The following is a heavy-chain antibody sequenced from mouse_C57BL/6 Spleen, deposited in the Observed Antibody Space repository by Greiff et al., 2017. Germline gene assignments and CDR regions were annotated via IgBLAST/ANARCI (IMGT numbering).Heavy chain of an antibody. D-gene: IGHD1-1*01. CDR3: ARRDYYGSSPYYAMDY. Sequence: EVHLVESGGGLVKPGGSLKLSCAASGFTFSDYGMHWVRQAPEKGLEWVAYISSGSSTIYYADTVKGRFTFSRDNAKTTLFLQMTSLRSEDTVMYYCARRDYYGSSPYYAMDYWGQGTSVTVSS. J-gene: IGHJ4*01. CDR1: GFTFSDYG. V-gene: IGHV5-17*01. CDR2: ISSGSSTI.